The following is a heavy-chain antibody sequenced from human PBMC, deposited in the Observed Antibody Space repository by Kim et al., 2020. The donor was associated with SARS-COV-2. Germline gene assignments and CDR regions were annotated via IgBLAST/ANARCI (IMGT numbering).Heavy chain of an antibody. CDR1: GFTFSDYY. Sequence: GGSLRLSCAASGFTFSDYYMSWIRQAPGKGLEWVSYISSSSSYTNYADSVKGRFTISRDNAKNSLYLQMNSLRAEDTAVYYCARDLTSSSWGFSSWGREFDPWGQGTLVTVSS. CDR3: ARDLTSSSWGFSSWGREFDP. J-gene: IGHJ5*02. V-gene: IGHV3-11*06. D-gene: IGHD6-13*01. CDR2: ISSSSSYT.